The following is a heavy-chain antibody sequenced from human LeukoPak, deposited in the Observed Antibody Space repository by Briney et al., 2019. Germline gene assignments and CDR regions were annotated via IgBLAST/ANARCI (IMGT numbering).Heavy chain of an antibody. V-gene: IGHV1-69*05. CDR3: ARERGNHAFDI. D-gene: IGHD4-23*01. J-gene: IGHJ3*02. CDR2: IIPIFGTA. Sequence: GASVKVSCKASGGTFSSYAISWVRQAPGQGLEWVGGIIPIFGTANYAQKFQGRVTITTDESTSTAYMELSSLRSEDTAVYYCARERGNHAFDIWGQGTMVTVSS. CDR1: GGTFSSYA.